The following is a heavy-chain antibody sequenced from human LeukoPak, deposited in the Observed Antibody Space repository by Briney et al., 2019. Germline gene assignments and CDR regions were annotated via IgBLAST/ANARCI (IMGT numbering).Heavy chain of an antibody. J-gene: IGHJ4*02. CDR2: IYYSGST. CDR1: GGSISSYY. V-gene: IGHV4-59*01. CDR3: AREDGAATAIGY. D-gene: IGHD2-21*02. Sequence: SETLSLTCTVSGGSISSYYWSWIRQPPGKGLEWIGYIYYSGSTNYNPSLKSRVTISVDTSKNQFSLKLSSVTAADTAVYYCAREDGAATAIGYWGQGTLVTVSS.